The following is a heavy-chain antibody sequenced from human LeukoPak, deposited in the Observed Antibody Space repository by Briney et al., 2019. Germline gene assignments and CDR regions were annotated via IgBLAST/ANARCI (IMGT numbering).Heavy chain of an antibody. CDR3: ARREVGATLGD. CDR2: ISSSGGST. J-gene: IGHJ4*02. CDR1: GLTFSSYA. D-gene: IGHD1-26*01. Sequence: GGSLRLSCAASGLTFSSYAMTWVRQAPGKGLEWVSGISSSGGSTYYADSVKGRFTISRDNSKNTLYLQMNSLRAEDTAVYYCARREVGATLGDWGQGTLVTVSS. V-gene: IGHV3-23*01.